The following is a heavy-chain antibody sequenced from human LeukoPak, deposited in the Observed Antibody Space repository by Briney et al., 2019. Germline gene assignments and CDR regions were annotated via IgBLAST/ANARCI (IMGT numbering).Heavy chain of an antibody. D-gene: IGHD3-22*01. J-gene: IGHJ4*02. CDR2: YDPADGET. CDR1: GYTLTELS. CDR3: AAQLSSGWPLRHLPFDY. Sequence: ASVKVSCKVSGYTLTELSMHWVRQAPGKGLEWMGGYDPADGETIYAQKFQGRVTMTENTSTDTAYMELSSLRSEDTAVYYCAAQLSSGWPLRHLPFDYWGQGTLVTVSS. V-gene: IGHV1-24*01.